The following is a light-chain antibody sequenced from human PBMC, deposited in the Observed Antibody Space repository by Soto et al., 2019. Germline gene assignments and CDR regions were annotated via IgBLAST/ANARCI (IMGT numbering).Light chain of an antibody. J-gene: IGLJ1*01. CDR1: SSDVGGYNY. Sequence: LTQPRSIFGSPGQSVTIYCTGRSSDVGGYNYVSCYQQHPGKAPKLIIYDVSKRPSGVPDRFSGSKSGNTASLAISGLQAEDDADYYCCSYAGTYTPLYVFGTGTKVTVL. CDR2: DVS. V-gene: IGLV2-11*01. CDR3: CSYAGTYTPLYV.